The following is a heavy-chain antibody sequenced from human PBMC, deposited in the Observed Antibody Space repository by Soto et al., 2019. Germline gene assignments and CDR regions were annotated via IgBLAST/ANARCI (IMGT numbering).Heavy chain of an antibody. V-gene: IGHV4-59*12. J-gene: IGHJ5*02. CDR2: ISDSGST. D-gene: IGHD6-13*01. CDR3: AKEGIGAVRSVPAFLLNRSPDP. Sequence: PGKGLEWIGYISDSGSTNYNPSLKSRVTISVDTSKNQFSLKLSSVTAADTALYYRAKEGIGAVRSVPAFLLNRSPDP.